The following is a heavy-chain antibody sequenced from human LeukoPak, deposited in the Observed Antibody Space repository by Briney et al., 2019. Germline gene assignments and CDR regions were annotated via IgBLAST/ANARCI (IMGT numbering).Heavy chain of an antibody. CDR3: ARELVVVPAASNWFDP. CDR2: IYYSGST. V-gene: IGHV4-59*01. J-gene: IGHJ5*02. CDR1: GGSISSYY. Sequence: SETLSLTCTVSGGSISSYYWSWIRQPPGKGLEWIGYIYYSGSTNYSPSLKSRVTISVDTSKNQFSLKLSSVTAADTAVYYCARELVVVPAASNWFDPWGQGTLVTVSS. D-gene: IGHD2-2*01.